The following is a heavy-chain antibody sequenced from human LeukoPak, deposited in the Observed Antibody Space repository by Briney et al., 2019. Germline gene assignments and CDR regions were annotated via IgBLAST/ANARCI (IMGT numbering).Heavy chain of an antibody. Sequence: PGGSLRLSCAASGFTFSYYAMTWVRQAPGKGLEWFSGISGSGGSTYYADSVKGRFTISRDNSKNTLYLQMNSLRAEDTAVYYCARDPRTYYDFWSGYQYYFDYWGQGTLVTVPS. CDR1: GFTFSYYA. V-gene: IGHV3-23*01. J-gene: IGHJ4*02. CDR2: ISGSGGST. CDR3: ARDPRTYYDFWSGYQYYFDY. D-gene: IGHD3-3*01.